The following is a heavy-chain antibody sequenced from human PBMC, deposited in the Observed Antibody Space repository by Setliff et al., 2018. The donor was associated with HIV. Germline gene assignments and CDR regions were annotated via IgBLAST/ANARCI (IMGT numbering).Heavy chain of an antibody. D-gene: IGHD3-10*01. Sequence: NPGGSLRLSCAASGFSFSYAWMSWVRQAPGKGLEWVGHIRSKANGGTTEYAAPVKGRFTISRDDSRDTVYLDMNSLKTEDAAIYYCALMLRGIPFWGRGTLVTVSS. CDR2: IRSKANGGTT. CDR1: GFSFSYAW. V-gene: IGHV3-15*01. J-gene: IGHJ4*02. CDR3: ALMLRGIPF.